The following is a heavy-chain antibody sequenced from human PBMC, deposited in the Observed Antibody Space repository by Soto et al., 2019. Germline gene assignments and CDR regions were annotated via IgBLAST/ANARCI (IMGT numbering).Heavy chain of an antibody. Sequence: QVQLEQSGAEVKKPGASVKVSCKASGYTFTSYGISWVRQAPGQGLEWMGRISAYNGNTNYAQKPXXRXXMTTDTSTSTAYMELRSLSSDDTAVYYCARVVGALGHGFDPWGQGTLVTVSS. CDR3: ARVVGALGHGFDP. J-gene: IGHJ5*02. CDR2: ISAYNGNT. D-gene: IGHD1-26*01. V-gene: IGHV1-18*01. CDR1: GYTFTSYG.